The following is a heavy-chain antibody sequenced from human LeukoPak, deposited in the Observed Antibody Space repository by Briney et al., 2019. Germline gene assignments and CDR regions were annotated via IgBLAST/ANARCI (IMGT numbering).Heavy chain of an antibody. CDR3: ARLASSGYYSDYFDC. CDR1: GGSFSGYY. J-gene: IGHJ4*02. D-gene: IGHD3-22*01. Sequence: SETLSLTCAVYGGSFSGYYWSWIRQPPGKGLEWIGEINHSGSTNYNPSLKSRVTISVDTSKNQFSLKLSSVTAADTAVYYCARLASSGYYSDYFDCWGQGTLVTVSS. CDR2: INHSGST. V-gene: IGHV4-34*01.